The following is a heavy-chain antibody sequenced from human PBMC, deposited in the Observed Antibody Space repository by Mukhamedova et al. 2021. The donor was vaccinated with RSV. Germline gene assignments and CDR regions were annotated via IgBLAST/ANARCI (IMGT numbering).Heavy chain of an antibody. J-gene: IGHJ4*02. V-gene: IGHV1-46*01. CDR2: INPSGGST. CDR3: AREEGYDILTGYSGAFDY. Sequence: GIINPSGGSTSYAQKFQGRVTMTRDTSTSTVYMELSSLRSEDTAVYYCAREEGYDILTGYSGAFDYWGQGTLVTVSS. D-gene: IGHD3-9*01.